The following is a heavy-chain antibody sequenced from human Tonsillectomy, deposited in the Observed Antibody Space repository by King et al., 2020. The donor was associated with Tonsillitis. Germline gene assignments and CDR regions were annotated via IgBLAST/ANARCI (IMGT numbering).Heavy chain of an antibody. Sequence: TLKESGPALVKPTQTLTLTCTFSGFSLSTSGMCVSWIRQPPGKALEWLARIDWDDDKYYSTSLKTRLTISKDTSKNQVVLTMTNMDPVDTATYYCAQSTRYDIDSQYYFDYWGQGTLVTVSS. D-gene: IGHD3-9*01. J-gene: IGHJ4*02. CDR1: GFSLSTSGMC. V-gene: IGHV2-70*11. CDR2: IDWDDDK. CDR3: AQSTRYDIDSQYYFDY.